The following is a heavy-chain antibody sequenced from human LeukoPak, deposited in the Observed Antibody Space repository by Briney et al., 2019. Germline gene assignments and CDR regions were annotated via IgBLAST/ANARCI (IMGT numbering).Heavy chain of an antibody. CDR1: GGTFSSYA. D-gene: IGHD1-1*01. CDR2: INPNSGGT. V-gene: IGHV1-2*02. J-gene: IGHJ3*02. Sequence: GASVKVSCKASGGTFSSYAISWVRQAPGQGLEWMGWINPNSGGTNYAQKFQGRVTKTRDTSISTAYMELSRLRSDDTAVYYCARSPVGQTTLERRTSDTPHPKDAFDIWGQGTMVTVSS. CDR3: ARSPVGQTTLERRTSDTPHPKDAFDI.